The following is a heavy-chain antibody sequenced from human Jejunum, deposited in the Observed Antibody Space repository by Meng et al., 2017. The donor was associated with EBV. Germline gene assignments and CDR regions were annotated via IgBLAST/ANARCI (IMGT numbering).Heavy chain of an antibody. CDR3: ACGDFYIDY. CDR2: INAGNGDT. D-gene: IGHD2-21*02. J-gene: IGHJ4*02. Sequence: QVHFVQSGAGVKKPXXSVKVSCKTSGYTFTTFPIHWVRQAPGQRLEWVGWINAGNGDTKYSEKLQGRVTITRDTSASTAYMELSSLTSEDTALYYCACGDFYIDYGGLGTRVTVSS. CDR1: GYTFTTFP. V-gene: IGHV1-3*01.